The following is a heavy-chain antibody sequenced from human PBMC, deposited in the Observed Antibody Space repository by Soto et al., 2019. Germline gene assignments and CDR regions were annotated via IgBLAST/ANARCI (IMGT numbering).Heavy chain of an antibody. D-gene: IGHD1-1*01. J-gene: IGHJ4*02. CDR3: ARGRYGDY. V-gene: IGHV1-18*01. CDR2: ISAPNGNT. Sequence: QVHLVQSGAEVKKPGASVKVSYKCSGYTFTSYGITWVRQAPGQGLEWMGWISAPNGNTNYAQKLQGRVTVTRDTSTSTAYMELTSLSSDDTAVYYCARGRYGDYWGQGALVTVSS. CDR1: GYTFTSYG.